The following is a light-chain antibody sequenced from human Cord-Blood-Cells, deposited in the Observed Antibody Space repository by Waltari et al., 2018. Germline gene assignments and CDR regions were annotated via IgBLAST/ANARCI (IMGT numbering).Light chain of an antibody. CDR1: QDISNY. V-gene: IGKV1-33*01. J-gene: IGKJ2*01. Sequence: DIQMTQSPSSMSASVGDRVTITCQASQDISNYLNWYQQKPGKASKLLIYYASNLETGVPSRFSGSGSGTDFTFTISSLQPEDIATYYCQQYDNRPYTFGQGAKLEIK. CDR3: QQYDNRPYT. CDR2: YAS.